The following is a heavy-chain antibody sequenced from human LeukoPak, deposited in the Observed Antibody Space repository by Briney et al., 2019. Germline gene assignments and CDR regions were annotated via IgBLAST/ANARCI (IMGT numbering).Heavy chain of an antibody. CDR3: AKDLGYYYDSSGPLYRFDY. J-gene: IGHJ4*02. D-gene: IGHD3-22*01. Sequence: PGGSLRLSCAASGFTVSSNYMSWVRQAPGKELEWVSVIYSGGSTYYADSVKGRFTISRDNSKNTLYLQMNSLRAEDTAVYYCAKDLGYYYDSSGPLYRFDYWGQGTLVTVSS. CDR1: GFTVSSNY. CDR2: IYSGGST. V-gene: IGHV3-53*05.